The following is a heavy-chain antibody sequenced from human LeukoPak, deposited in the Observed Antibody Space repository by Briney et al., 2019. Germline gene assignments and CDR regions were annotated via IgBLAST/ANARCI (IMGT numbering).Heavy chain of an antibody. CDR2: IYHTGST. CDR3: ASSRSGWYWFDP. CDR1: GGSISSGGYY. J-gene: IGHJ5*02. D-gene: IGHD6-19*01. Sequence: PSETLSLTCTVSGGSISSGGYYWGWIRQPPGKGPEWVASIYHTGSTYYNPSLRSRVTMLVDTSKNQFSLNLTSVTAADTAVYYCASSRSGWYWFDPWGQGTLVTVSS. V-gene: IGHV4-39*07.